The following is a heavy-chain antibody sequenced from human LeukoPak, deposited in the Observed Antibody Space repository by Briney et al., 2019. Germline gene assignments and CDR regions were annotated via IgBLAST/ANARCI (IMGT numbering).Heavy chain of an antibody. D-gene: IGHD5-18*01. Sequence: WGTLALTCAVYGGSFSGYYWSWIRQPPGKGLEWIGEINHSGSTNYNPSLKSRVTISVDTSKNQFSLKLSSVTAADTAVYYCARGRLRGYSYGPPAEYFQHWGQGTLVTVSS. CDR1: GGSFSGYY. CDR3: ARGRLRGYSYGPPAEYFQH. V-gene: IGHV4-34*01. J-gene: IGHJ1*01. CDR2: INHSGST.